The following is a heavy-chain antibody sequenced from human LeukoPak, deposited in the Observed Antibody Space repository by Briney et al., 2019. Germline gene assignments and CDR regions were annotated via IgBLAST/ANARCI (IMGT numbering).Heavy chain of an antibody. CDR3: ARRGATGPFDY. V-gene: IGHV3-48*04. Sequence: GGSLSLSCAASGFNFSIYSMNWVRQAPGKGLEWVSYITRSSTTIYYADSVKGRFTISRDNAKNSLYLQMNSLRAEDTAVYYCARRGATGPFDYWGQGTLVTVSS. J-gene: IGHJ4*02. CDR2: ITRSSTTI. CDR1: GFNFSIYS. D-gene: IGHD5-12*01.